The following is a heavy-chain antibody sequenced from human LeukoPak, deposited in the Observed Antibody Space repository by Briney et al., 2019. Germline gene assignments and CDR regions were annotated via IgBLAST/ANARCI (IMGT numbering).Heavy chain of an antibody. J-gene: IGHJ4*02. V-gene: IGHV3-21*01. CDR3: ARDLGSRGDLSGY. CDR1: GFTFSSYS. CDR2: ISSSSSYI. Sequence: PGGSLRLSCAASGFTFSSYSMNWVRQAPGKGLEWVSSISSSSSYIYYADSVKGRFTISRDNAKNSLYLQMNSLRAEDTAVYYCARDLGSRGDLSGYWGQGTLVTVAS. D-gene: IGHD2-21*02.